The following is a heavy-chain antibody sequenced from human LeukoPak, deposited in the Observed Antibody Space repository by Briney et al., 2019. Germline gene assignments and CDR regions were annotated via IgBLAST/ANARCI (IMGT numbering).Heavy chain of an antibody. V-gene: IGHV1-18*04. CDR2: ISAYSGNT. D-gene: IGHD2-2*01. CDR3: ARDLVRYCSSTRCYGDY. CDR1: GYTFTSYG. J-gene: IGHJ4*02. Sequence: ASVKVSCTASGYTFTSYGISWVRQAPGQGIEWMGWISAYSGNTNYAQKLQGRVTMTTDTSTSTAYMELRSLRSDDTAVYYCARDLVRYCSSTRCYGDYWGQGTLVTVSS.